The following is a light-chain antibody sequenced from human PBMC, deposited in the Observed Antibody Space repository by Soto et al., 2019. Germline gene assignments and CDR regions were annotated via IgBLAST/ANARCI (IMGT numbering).Light chain of an antibody. CDR3: AAWDDSLSGSSV. J-gene: IGLJ7*01. Sequence: QSVLTQPPSASGTPGQRVTISCSGSSSNIGSNYVCWYQQLPRTAPKLLIYNNNQRPSGVPDRFSGSKSGTSASLAISGLRSEDEADYYCAAWDDSLSGSSVFGGGTQLTVL. V-gene: IGLV1-47*02. CDR2: NNN. CDR1: SSNIGSNY.